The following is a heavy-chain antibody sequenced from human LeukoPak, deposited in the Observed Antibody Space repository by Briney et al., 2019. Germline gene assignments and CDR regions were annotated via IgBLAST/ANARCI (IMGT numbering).Heavy chain of an antibody. CDR1: GGSITNYY. CDR2: IYTSGST. D-gene: IGHD5-18*01. J-gene: IGHJ4*02. CDR3: ASGTAMGGWYFDY. Sequence: SETLSLTCTVSGGSITNYYWSSVLQPAGKGLEWIGRIYTSGSTNYNPSLKSRVAMSVDTSKNQFSLKLSSVTAADTAVYYCASGTAMGGWYFDYWGQGTLVTVSS. V-gene: IGHV4-4*07.